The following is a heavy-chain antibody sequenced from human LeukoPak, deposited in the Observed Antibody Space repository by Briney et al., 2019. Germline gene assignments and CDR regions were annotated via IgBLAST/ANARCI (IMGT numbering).Heavy chain of an antibody. V-gene: IGHV4-31*03. J-gene: IGHJ4*02. CDR3: ARGRIYYDSSGYYFDY. CDR2: IYYSGST. Sequence: SETLSLTCTVSGVSISSGGYYWSWIRQHPGKGLEWIGYIYYSGSTYYNPSLKSRVTISVDTSKNQFSLKLSSVTAADTAVYYCARGRIYYDSSGYYFDYWGQGTLVTVSS. D-gene: IGHD3-22*01. CDR1: GVSISSGGYY.